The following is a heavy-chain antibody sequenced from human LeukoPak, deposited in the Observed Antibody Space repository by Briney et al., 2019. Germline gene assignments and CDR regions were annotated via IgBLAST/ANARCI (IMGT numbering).Heavy chain of an antibody. Sequence: ASVKVSCKASGYTFTSYAMNWVRQAPGQGLEWMGWINTNTGNPTYAQGFTGRFVFSLDTSVSTAYLQISSLKAEDTAVYYCARASWYCSSTSCYTGAYAFDIWGQGTMVTVSS. V-gene: IGHV7-4-1*02. J-gene: IGHJ3*02. D-gene: IGHD2-2*02. CDR1: GYTFTSYA. CDR2: INTNTGNP. CDR3: ARASWYCSSTSCYTGAYAFDI.